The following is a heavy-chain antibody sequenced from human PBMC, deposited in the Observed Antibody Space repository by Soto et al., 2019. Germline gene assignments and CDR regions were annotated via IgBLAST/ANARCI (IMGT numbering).Heavy chain of an antibody. CDR2: IYYSGST. CDR3: ARAHTPAPTIDGYNWFDP. V-gene: IGHV4-30-4*01. D-gene: IGHD2-2*01. Sequence: NPSETLSLTCTVSGGSISSGDYYWSWIRQPPGKGLEWIGYIYYSGSTYYNPSLKSRVTISVDTSKNQFSLKLSSVTAADTAVYYCARAHTPAPTIDGYNWFDPWGQGTLVTVSS. CDR1: GGSISSGDYY. J-gene: IGHJ5*02.